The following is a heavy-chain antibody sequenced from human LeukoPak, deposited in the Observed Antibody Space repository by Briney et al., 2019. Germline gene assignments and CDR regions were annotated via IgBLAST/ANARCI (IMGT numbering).Heavy chain of an antibody. D-gene: IGHD3/OR15-3a*01. CDR2: IYYSGST. Sequence: SETLSLTCTVSGGSISSYYWSWIRQPPGKGLEWIGYIYYSGSTNYNPSLKSRVTISVDTSMNQFSLKLSSVTAADTAVYYCARDLGLGFDYWGQGTLVTVSS. CDR3: ARDLGLGFDY. J-gene: IGHJ4*02. V-gene: IGHV4-59*01. CDR1: GGSISSYY.